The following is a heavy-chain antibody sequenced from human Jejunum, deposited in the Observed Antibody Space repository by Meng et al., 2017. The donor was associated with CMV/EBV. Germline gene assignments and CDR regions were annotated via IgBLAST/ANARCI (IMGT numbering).Heavy chain of an antibody. V-gene: IGHV3-66*01. Sequence: EVQVFASGCGFDQHGESLGLSCAAAGFSVSSNYMSWVLQAPGKGLEWVTLIYRGGTTFYADSVKGRFTISRDNSKNVLYLQMNSVRAEDTALYHCVRNLGYTYGLVSWGQGTLVTVSS. CDR3: VRNLGYTYGLVS. CDR1: GFSVSSNY. D-gene: IGHD5-18*01. CDR2: IYRGGTT. J-gene: IGHJ5*02.